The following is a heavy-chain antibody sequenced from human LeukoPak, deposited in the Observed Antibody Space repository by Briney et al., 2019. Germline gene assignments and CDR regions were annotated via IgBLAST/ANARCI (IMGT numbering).Heavy chain of an antibody. J-gene: IGHJ6*04. Sequence: GGSLRLSCAASGFTFSNAWMSWVRQAPGKGLEWVGRIKSKTDGGTTDYAAPVKVRFTISRDDSKNTLYLQMNSLKTEDTAVYYCTTGKVSGYCSSTSCPAEDYGMDVWGKGTTVTVSS. V-gene: IGHV3-15*01. CDR3: TTGKVSGYCSSTSCPAEDYGMDV. D-gene: IGHD2-2*01. CDR2: IKSKTDGGTT. CDR1: GFTFSNAW.